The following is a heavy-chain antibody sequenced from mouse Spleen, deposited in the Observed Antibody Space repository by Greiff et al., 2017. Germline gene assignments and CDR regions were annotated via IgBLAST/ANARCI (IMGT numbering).Heavy chain of an antibody. CDR1: GYTFTGYW. J-gene: IGHJ4*01. CDR3: ARRGPYYGSSYGAMDY. Sequence: VQLQQSGAELMKPGASVKLSCKATGYTFTGYWIEWVKQRPGHGLEWIGEILPGSGSTNYNEKFKGKATFTADTSSNTAYMQLSSLTTEDSAIYYCARRGPYYGSSYGAMDYWGQGTSVTVSS. D-gene: IGHD1-1*01. CDR2: ILPGSGST. V-gene: IGHV1-9*01.